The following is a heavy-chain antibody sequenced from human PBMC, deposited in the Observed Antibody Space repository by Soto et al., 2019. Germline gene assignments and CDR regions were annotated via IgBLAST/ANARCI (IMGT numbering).Heavy chain of an antibody. CDR1: GYPVTAYY. Sequence: QLHLVQSGAVVKKPGASVTVSCSASGYPVTAYYMHWVRQAPGRGLEWMGGINPATGAAKYTQTFQARGTLARYTSTSTVFMELGGLTFGDTAVFYWARGGGVGVAGSAAFDMWGQGTLVTVSS. V-gene: IGHV1-2*02. CDR3: ARGGGVGVAGSAAFDM. J-gene: IGHJ3*02. CDR2: INPATGAA. D-gene: IGHD3-3*01.